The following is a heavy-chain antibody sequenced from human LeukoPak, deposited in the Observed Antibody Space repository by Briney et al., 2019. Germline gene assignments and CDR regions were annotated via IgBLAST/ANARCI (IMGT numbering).Heavy chain of an antibody. D-gene: IGHD3-16*01. CDR1: GFTFSNYA. J-gene: IGHJ6*02. V-gene: IGHV3-23*01. CDR2: ISGTGGRT. Sequence: GGSLRLSCTASGFTFSNYAMTWVRQAPGKGLEWVSSISGTGGRTYSADSVKGRFTISRDNSKNTLYLQMKNLRVEHTAVDYCGEGLQGGVGYGVDGWGQGATGSVSS. CDR3: GEGLQGGVGYGVDG.